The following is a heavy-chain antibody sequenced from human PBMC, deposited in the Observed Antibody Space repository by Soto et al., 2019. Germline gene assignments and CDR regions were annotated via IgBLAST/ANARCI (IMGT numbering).Heavy chain of an antibody. CDR3: ARGGYSGYDSDYYYMDV. Sequence: SETLSLTCAVYGGSFSGYYWSWIRQPPGKGLEWIGEINHSGSTNYNPSLKSRVTISVDTSKNQFSLRLSSATAADTAVYYCARGGYSGYDSDYYYMDVWGKGTTVTVSS. D-gene: IGHD5-12*01. V-gene: IGHV4-34*01. CDR1: GGSFSGYY. J-gene: IGHJ6*03. CDR2: INHSGST.